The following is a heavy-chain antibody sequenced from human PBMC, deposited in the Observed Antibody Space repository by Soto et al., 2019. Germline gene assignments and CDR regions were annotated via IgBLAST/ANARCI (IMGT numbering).Heavy chain of an antibody. V-gene: IGHV4-31*02. CDR1: GGSIISGGYY. CDR2: IYCSGST. Sequence: PSETLSLTCTVAGGSIISGGYYWSWIRQHSGTGLEWIRYIYCSGSTLYNPSLKSRVTISVDTSKNQYSLKLSSVTAADTAVYYCARDLPIFGFFDPWRQGTLVTVSA. D-gene: IGHD3-3*01. J-gene: IGHJ5*02. CDR3: ARDLPIFGFFDP.